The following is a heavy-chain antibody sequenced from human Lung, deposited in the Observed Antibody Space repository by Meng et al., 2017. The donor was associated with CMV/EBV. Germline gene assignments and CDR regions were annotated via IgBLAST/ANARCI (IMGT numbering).Heavy chain of an antibody. CDR1: GDSITNHNW. J-gene: IGHJ1*01. D-gene: IGHD3-10*01. V-gene: IGHV4-4*02. Sequence: QVRLRESGPGLAKPSEPLSLTCAVSGDSITNHNWWAWVRQPPGKGLEWIGEIPHRGSSAYNPSLKSRVSMSIDKSKNQFSLKLTSVTAADTAVYHCLRRSGGSVWGQGTLVTVSS. CDR3: LRRSGGSV. CDR2: IPHRGSS.